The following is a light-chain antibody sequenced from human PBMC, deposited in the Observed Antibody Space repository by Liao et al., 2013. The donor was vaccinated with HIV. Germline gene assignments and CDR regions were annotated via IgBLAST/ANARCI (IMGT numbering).Light chain of an antibody. CDR1: DIGTRT. J-gene: IGLJ3*02. V-gene: IGLV3-25*03. Sequence: SYELTQPASVSVAPGKTAKITCGGDDIGTRTVHWYQKKPGQAPVLLIYKDTERPSGIPERFSGSSSGTTVTLTITEVQAEDEGDYYCQSADRSGTWVFGGGTKLTVL. CDR3: QSADRSGTWV. CDR2: KDT.